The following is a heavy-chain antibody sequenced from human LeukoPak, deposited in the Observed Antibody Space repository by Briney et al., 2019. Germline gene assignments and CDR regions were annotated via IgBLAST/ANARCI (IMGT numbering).Heavy chain of an antibody. CDR3: ARASVDTAVDY. V-gene: IGHV4-61*08. CDR1: GGSISSGGYY. D-gene: IGHD6-19*01. Sequence: PSEILSLTCTVSGGSISSGGYYWSWIRQPPGKGLEWIGYIYHSGSTYYNPSLKSRVTISVDTSKNQFSLKLSSVTAADTAVYYCARASVDTAVDYWGQGTLVTVSS. CDR2: IYHSGST. J-gene: IGHJ4*02.